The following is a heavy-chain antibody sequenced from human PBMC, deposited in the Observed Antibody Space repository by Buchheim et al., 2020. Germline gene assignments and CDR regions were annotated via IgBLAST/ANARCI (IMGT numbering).Heavy chain of an antibody. CDR3: ARGGRRDGYTPDGWFDP. CDR2: INSDGSST. Sequence: EVQLVESGGGLVQPGGSLRLSCAASGFTFSSYWMHWVRQAPGKGLVWVSRINSDGSSTSYADSVKGRFTISRDNAKNTLYLQMNRLRAEDTAVYYWARGGRRDGYTPDGWFDPWGQGTL. V-gene: IGHV3-74*01. CDR1: GFTFSSYW. J-gene: IGHJ5*02. D-gene: IGHD5-24*01.